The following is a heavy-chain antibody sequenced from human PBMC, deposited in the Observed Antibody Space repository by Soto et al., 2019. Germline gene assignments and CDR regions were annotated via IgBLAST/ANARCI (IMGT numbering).Heavy chain of an antibody. J-gene: IGHJ3*02. CDR2: AYPGDAEI. Sequence: LXEAQKVSWKGSGYNFSSQWIACVRQKPGQGLEWMRIAYPGDAEIRYLPSFHGQVTMSADKSLDTAYLQWSSLTASHTAIYYCAKSEVLDIWGQGPMVTVSS. CDR1: GYNFSSQW. V-gene: IGHV5-51*01. CDR3: AKSEVLDI.